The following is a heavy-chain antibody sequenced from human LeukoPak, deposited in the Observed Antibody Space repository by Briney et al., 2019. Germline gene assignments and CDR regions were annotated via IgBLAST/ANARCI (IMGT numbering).Heavy chain of an antibody. Sequence: GGSLRLSCAASGFAFTTYTMNWVRQAPGMGLEWVSSISGSSDYIYYTDSVKGRFTISRDNAKNSLYLQMNSLRAEDTAIYYCAREPGSSGRYDYWGQGTLVTVSS. V-gene: IGHV3-21*01. CDR2: ISGSSDYI. D-gene: IGHD6-19*01. J-gene: IGHJ4*02. CDR3: AREPGSSGRYDY. CDR1: GFAFTTYT.